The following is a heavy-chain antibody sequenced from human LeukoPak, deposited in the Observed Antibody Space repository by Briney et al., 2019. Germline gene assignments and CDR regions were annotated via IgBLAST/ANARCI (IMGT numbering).Heavy chain of an antibody. CDR2: ISAYNGNT. V-gene: IGHV1-18*01. D-gene: IGHD3-22*01. CDR3: ARVGRDSSGYSWFDP. CDR1: GYTFTSYG. J-gene: IGHJ5*02. Sequence: ASVKVSCEASGYTFTSYGISWVRQAPGQGLEWMGWISAYNGNTNYAQKLQGRVTMTTDTSTSTAYMELRSLRSDDTAVYYCARVGRDSSGYSWFDPWGQGTLVTVSS.